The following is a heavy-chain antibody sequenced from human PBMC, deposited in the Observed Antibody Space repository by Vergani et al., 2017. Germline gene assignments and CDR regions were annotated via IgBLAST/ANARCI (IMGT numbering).Heavy chain of an antibody. D-gene: IGHD4-11*01. J-gene: IGHJ6*03. CDR1: GGSFTSYH. Sequence: QVQLQQWGGGLLKPSETLSLTCVVNGGSFTSYHWTWIRQSPGEGLEWVGDIDHTGRPDYNPSLKSLLTMSVDKSRNQFSLTLNFVTATDTALYFSARVNTETNCHLYYYYYMDVWGQGTAVTVS. CDR2: IDHTGRP. V-gene: IGHV4-34*01. CDR3: ARVNTETNCHLYYYYYMDV.